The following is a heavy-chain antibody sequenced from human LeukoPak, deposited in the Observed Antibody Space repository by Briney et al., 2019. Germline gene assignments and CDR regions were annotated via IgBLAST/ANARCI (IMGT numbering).Heavy chain of an antibody. CDR3: ARKGGHFDY. CDR2: IYYNGST. J-gene: IGHJ4*02. CDR1: GGSISYYY. V-gene: IGHV4-59*01. D-gene: IGHD2-15*01. Sequence: PSETLSHTCTVSGGSISYYYWSWIRQSPGKGLEWIGYIYYNGSTNYNPSLKSRVTMSVDMSKNQFSLKLSSVTAADTAIYYCARKGGHFDYWGQGTLVTVSS.